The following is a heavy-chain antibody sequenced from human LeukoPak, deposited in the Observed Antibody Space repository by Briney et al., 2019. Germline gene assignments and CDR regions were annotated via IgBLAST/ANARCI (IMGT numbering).Heavy chain of an antibody. Sequence: SETLSLTCTVSGGSISSYYWSWIRQPPGKGLEWLGYIYYSGSTNYNPSLKSRVTISVDTSKNQFSLKLSSVTAADTAVYYCARIPERRYSSSSGGGYWGQGTLVTVSS. CDR2: IYYSGST. V-gene: IGHV4-59*01. J-gene: IGHJ4*02. CDR3: ARIPERRYSSSSGGGY. CDR1: GGSISSYY. D-gene: IGHD6-6*01.